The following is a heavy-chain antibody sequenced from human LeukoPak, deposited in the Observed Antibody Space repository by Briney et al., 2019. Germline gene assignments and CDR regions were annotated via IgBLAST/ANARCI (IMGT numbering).Heavy chain of an antibody. CDR2: IYYSGST. D-gene: IGHD6-19*01. J-gene: IGHJ3*02. V-gene: IGHV4-59*01. CDR1: GGSISSYY. Sequence: PSETLSLTCTVSGGSISSYYWSWIRQPPGKGLEWIGYIYYSGSTKYNPSLKSRVTISVDTSKSQFSLKLSSVTAADTAVYYCARVIAVAGAFNAFDIWGQGTMVTVSS. CDR3: ARVIAVAGAFNAFDI.